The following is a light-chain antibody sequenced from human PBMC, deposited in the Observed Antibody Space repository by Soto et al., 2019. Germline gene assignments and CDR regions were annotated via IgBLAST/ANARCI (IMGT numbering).Light chain of an antibody. V-gene: IGKV1-5*01. CDR3: QQYDSLWT. J-gene: IGKJ1*01. CDR2: GAS. CDR1: QDINTY. Sequence: DIQMTQSPSTLSASIGDRVTITCRASQDINTYLAWYQHKPGKAPKVLIYGASSLESGVPSRFSGSGSGTEFTLTISSLQPDDSATYYYQQYDSLWTFGQGTKVEIK.